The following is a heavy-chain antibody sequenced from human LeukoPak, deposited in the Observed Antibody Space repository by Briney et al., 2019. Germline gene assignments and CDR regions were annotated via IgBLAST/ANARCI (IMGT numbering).Heavy chain of an antibody. CDR1: GLTFNSYW. Sequence: GGSLRLSCAASGLTFNSYWMHWVRQVAGKGLVWVARINGDASNTTYADSVKGRFTISRDNAKNTLYLQMNSLRAEDTALYYCASVSDISVAAYFDYWGQGTLVTVSS. J-gene: IGHJ4*02. CDR3: ASVSDISVAAYFDY. V-gene: IGHV3-74*03. D-gene: IGHD6-19*01. CDR2: INGDASNT.